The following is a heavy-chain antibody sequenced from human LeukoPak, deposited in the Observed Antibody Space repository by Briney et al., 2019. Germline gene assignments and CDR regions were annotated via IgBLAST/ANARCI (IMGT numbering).Heavy chain of an antibody. CDR3: AAGALHLGELSFFDY. Sequence: SVKVSCKASGFTFTNSAVQWVRQPRAQRLEWIGWIVVGGGNTNYAQKFQERITSTRDMSTSTAYMEVRGLRTEDTAVYYCAAGALHLGELSFFDYWGQGTLVTVSS. CDR2: IVVGGGNT. V-gene: IGHV1-58*01. D-gene: IGHD3-16*02. CDR1: GFTFTNSA. J-gene: IGHJ4*02.